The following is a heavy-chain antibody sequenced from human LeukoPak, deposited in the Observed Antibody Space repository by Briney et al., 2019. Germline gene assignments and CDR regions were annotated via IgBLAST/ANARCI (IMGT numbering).Heavy chain of an antibody. J-gene: IGHJ6*03. V-gene: IGHV1-2*02. CDR1: GFTFSSYA. CDR3: ARDRSDCSSTSCFRSSYMDV. D-gene: IGHD2-2*01. Sequence: GGSLRLSCAASGFTFSSYAMHWVRQAPGQGLEWMGWINPNSGGTNYAQKFQGRVTMTRDTSISTAYMELSRLRSDDTAVYYCARDRSDCSSTSCFRSSYMDVWGKGTTVTVSS. CDR2: INPNSGGT.